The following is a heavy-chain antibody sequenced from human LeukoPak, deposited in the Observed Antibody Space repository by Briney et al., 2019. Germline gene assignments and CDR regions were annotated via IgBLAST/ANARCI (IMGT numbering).Heavy chain of an antibody. CDR2: FDPEDGET. CDR1: GYTLTELS. V-gene: IGHV1-24*01. D-gene: IGHD3-10*01. CDR3: ATDVYYYGSGTWDNWFDP. J-gene: IGHJ5*02. Sequence: ASVKVSCKVSGYTLTELSMHWVRQAPGEGLEWMGGFDPEDGETIYAQKFQGRVTMTEDTSTDTAYMELSSLRSEDTAVYYCATDVYYYGSGTWDNWFDPWGQGTLVTVSS.